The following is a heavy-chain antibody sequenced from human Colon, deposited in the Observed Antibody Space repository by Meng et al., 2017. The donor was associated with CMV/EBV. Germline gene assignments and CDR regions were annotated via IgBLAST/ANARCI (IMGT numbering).Heavy chain of an antibody. Sequence: GESLKISCVASGFAFSSYWMAWLRQAPEKGLEWVANIKPDGSDKYYVDSVKGRSTISRDNAKNSVYLQMDSLKVEDTAVYYCARDVTSGTFDYWGQGTLVTVSS. J-gene: IGHJ4*02. CDR1: GFAFSSYW. V-gene: IGHV3-7*01. CDR2: IKPDGSDK. D-gene: IGHD2-21*02. CDR3: ARDVTSGTFDY.